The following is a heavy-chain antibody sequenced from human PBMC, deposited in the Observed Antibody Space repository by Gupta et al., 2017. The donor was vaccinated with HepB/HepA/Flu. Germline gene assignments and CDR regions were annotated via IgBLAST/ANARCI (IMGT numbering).Heavy chain of an antibody. CDR2: ISYDGIFK. CDR1: GFTFNTYA. Sequence: QVHLVESGGGLVQPGRSLKLSCAASGFTFNTYAMHWVRPAPGKGLEWVALISYDGIFKYYADSVTGRFTVSRDNSKNTFNLQLHSLTSEDTAIYYCARGSEVRNQPPLFLHFDSWGQGTLVTVSS. CDR3: ARGSEVRNQPPLFLHFDS. V-gene: IGHV3-30-3*01. D-gene: IGHD3-10*01. J-gene: IGHJ5*01.